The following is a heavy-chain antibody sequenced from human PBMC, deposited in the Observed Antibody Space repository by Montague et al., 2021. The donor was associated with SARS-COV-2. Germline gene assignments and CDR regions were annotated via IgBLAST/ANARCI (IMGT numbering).Heavy chain of an antibody. Sequence: SLRLSCAASGFTFRSYAMSWVRQAPGEGLEWVSSISGSGLSTYYADSVKGRFTISRDNSKNTLYLQMNSLRAEDTAVYYCAKAYTDFWSGSYYYMDVWGKGTTVTVSS. D-gene: IGHD3-3*01. J-gene: IGHJ6*03. V-gene: IGHV3-23*01. CDR3: AKAYTDFWSGSYYYMDV. CDR1: GFTFRSYA. CDR2: ISGSGLST.